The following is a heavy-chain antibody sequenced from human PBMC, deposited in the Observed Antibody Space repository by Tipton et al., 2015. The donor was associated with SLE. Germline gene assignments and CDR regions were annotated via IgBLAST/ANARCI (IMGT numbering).Heavy chain of an antibody. CDR2: IYYTGIT. CDR1: GGSISSYY. D-gene: IGHD5/OR15-5a*01. V-gene: IGHV4-59*01. Sequence: TLSLTCTVSGGSISSYYWSWIRPPPGKGLEWIGYIYYTGITNYNPSLKSRLTILVDTSKNQFSLKLSSVTAADTAVYYCARVRYGVSPQGCYFDLWGRGTLVTVSS. J-gene: IGHJ2*01. CDR3: ARVRYGVSPQGCYFDL.